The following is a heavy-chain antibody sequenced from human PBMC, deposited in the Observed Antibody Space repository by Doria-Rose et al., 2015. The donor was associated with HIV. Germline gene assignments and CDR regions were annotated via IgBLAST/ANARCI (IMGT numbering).Heavy chain of an antibody. CDR3: TRGPCSGGTCHSNWFDP. V-gene: IGHV1-3*01. CDR2: INVGNGDT. Sequence: VQLVQSGAEVKKPGASVKVSCKTSGYTFTNYAIHWVRQAPGQRLEWMGWINVGNGDTKYPQRLQGRVTITRDTSASTANMDLRSLKSEDTAVYYCTRGPCSGGTCHSNWFDPWGQGTLVTVSS. J-gene: IGHJ5*02. D-gene: IGHD2-15*01. CDR1: GYTFTNYA.